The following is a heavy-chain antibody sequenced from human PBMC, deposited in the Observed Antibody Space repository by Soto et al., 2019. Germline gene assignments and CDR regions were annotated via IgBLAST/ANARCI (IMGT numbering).Heavy chain of an antibody. J-gene: IGHJ5*02. CDR2: ISGSGSGT. CDR1: GFTFSSYA. V-gene: IGHV3-23*01. D-gene: IGHD2-8*01. CDR3: AKDPKSTIRFNWFDP. Sequence: EVQLSESGGGLVQPGGSLRLSCAASGFTFSSYAMSWVRQAPGKGLEWVSGISGSGSGTYYADSVKGRFTISRDNSKKTLYLQMNSLRAEDTAIYYCAKDPKSTIRFNWFDPWGQGTLVPVSS.